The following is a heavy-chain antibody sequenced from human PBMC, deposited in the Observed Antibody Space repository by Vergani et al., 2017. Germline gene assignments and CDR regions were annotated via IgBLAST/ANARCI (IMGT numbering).Heavy chain of an antibody. CDR2: ISYDGSNK. D-gene: IGHD6-19*01. CDR3: AKDGGSGCAGGFDY. J-gene: IGHJ4*02. V-gene: IGHV3-30*18. Sequence: QVQLVESGGGVVQPGRSLRLSCAASGLTFSSYGMHWVRQAPGKGLEWVAVISYDGSNKYYADSVKGRFTISRDNSKNTLYLQMNSLRAEDTAVYYCAKDGGSGCAGGFDYWGQGTLVTVSS. CDR1: GLTFSSYG.